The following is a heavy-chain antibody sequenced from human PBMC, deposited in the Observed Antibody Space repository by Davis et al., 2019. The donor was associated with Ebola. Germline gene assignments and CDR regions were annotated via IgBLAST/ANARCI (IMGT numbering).Heavy chain of an antibody. J-gene: IGHJ4*02. D-gene: IGHD4-11*01. CDR2: IKQDGSDK. CDR1: GFTFSSFW. Sequence: GESLKISCAASGFTFSSFWMSWVRQAPGKGLEWVANIKQDGSDKYYMDSVKGRFTVSRDNAKNSLYLQMNSLRYDDTADYYCARGHNYAHEYWGQGTLVTVSS. CDR3: ARGHNYAHEY. V-gene: IGHV3-7*03.